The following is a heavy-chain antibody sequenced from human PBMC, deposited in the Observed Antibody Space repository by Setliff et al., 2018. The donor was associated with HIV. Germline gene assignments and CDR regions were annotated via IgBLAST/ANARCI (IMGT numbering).Heavy chain of an antibody. D-gene: IGHD3-10*01. CDR2: INVNSGGT. Sequence: ASVKVSCQASGYLFTGYYMHWVRQAPGQGLEWMGWINVNSGGTKYAQKFQGRVTMTRDTSISTAYMEVRSLRSDDTAVYYCAREGSPIYYFDYWSQGTLVTVSS. CDR3: AREGSPIYYFDY. J-gene: IGHJ4*02. V-gene: IGHV1-2*02. CDR1: GYLFTGYY.